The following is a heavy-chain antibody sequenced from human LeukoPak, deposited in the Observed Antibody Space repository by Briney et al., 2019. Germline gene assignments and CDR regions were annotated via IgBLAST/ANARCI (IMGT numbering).Heavy chain of an antibody. J-gene: IGHJ3*02. CDR1: GSSISSSDYY. D-gene: IGHD3-3*01. CDR3: ARQTFYDFSRRAFDI. Sequence: SETLSLTCTVSGSSISSSDYYWGWIRQPPGKGLEWIGSVYYSGSTYYNPSLKSRVTISVDTSKNQFSLKLTSEAAADTALYYCARQTFYDFSRRAFDIWGQGTLVTVSS. CDR2: VYYSGST. V-gene: IGHV4-39*01.